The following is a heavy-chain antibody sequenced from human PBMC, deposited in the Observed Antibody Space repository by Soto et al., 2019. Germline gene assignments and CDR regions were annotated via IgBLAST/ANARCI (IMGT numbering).Heavy chain of an antibody. D-gene: IGHD3-22*01. J-gene: IGHJ4*02. Sequence: QVQLQESGPGLVKPSQTLSLTCTVSGGSISSGGYYWSWIRQHPGKGLEWIGYIYYSGSTYYNPSLKSRFTISVDTSKNQFSLKLSSVTAADTAVYYCALFYDSSGYYFDYWGQGTLVTVSS. CDR1: GGSISSGGYY. CDR3: ALFYDSSGYYFDY. CDR2: IYYSGST. V-gene: IGHV4-31*03.